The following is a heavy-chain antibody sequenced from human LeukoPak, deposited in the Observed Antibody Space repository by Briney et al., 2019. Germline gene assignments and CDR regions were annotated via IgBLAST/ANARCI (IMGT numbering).Heavy chain of an antibody. D-gene: IGHD4-17*01. CDR2: INADIGNT. CDR1: GYTFTSYS. V-gene: IGHV1-3*01. CDR3: ARGGQQPYRNADYVPFDY. J-gene: IGHJ4*02. Sequence: ASVKVSCKASGYTFTSYSIHWLRQATGQRLEWMAWINADIGNTKYSQKFQGRVTITRDTSANTAYMELSSLRSEDTAVYYCARGGQQPYRNADYVPFDYWGQGTLVTVSA.